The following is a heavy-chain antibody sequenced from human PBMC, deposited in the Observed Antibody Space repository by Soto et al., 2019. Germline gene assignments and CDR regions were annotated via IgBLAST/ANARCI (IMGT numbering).Heavy chain of an antibody. CDR1: GFIFSDYC. Sequence: QVQLVESGGGLGKPGGSLRLSCAASGFIFSDYCMAWIRQAPGKGLEWVSYISSSGSTIYYADSVKGRFTISRDNAKNSLYLQMNSLRAEHTAVYYCARDLREYYCDYWGQGTLVTVSS. V-gene: IGHV3-11*01. J-gene: IGHJ4*02. CDR2: ISSSGSTI. CDR3: ARDLREYYCDY.